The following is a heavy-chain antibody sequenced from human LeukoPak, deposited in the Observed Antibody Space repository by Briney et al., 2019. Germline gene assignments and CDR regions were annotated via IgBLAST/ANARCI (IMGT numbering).Heavy chain of an antibody. CDR2: IYYSGST. V-gene: IGHV4-59*01. Sequence: SETLSLTCTVSGGSISSYYWSWIRQPPGKGLEWIGYIYYSGSTNYNPSLKSRVTISVDTSKNQFSLKLSSVTAADTAVYYCARAKRVPAALMDYWGQGTLVTVSS. J-gene: IGHJ4*02. CDR3: ARAKRVPAALMDY. D-gene: IGHD2-2*01. CDR1: GGSISSYY.